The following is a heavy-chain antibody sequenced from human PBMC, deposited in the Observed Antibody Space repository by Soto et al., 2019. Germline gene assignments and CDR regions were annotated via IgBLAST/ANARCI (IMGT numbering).Heavy chain of an antibody. CDR3: ASNDHGGLAFHY. V-gene: IGHV4-31*03. CDR2: IYNSGST. D-gene: IGHD2-15*01. Sequence: QVQLQESGPGLVKPSQTLSLTCTVSGGSISSGGYYWSWIRQHPGKGLEWIGYIYNSGSTYYNPSLKSRATISVDTSKNQLSLKLSSVTAADTAVYYCASNDHGGLAFHYWGQGTLVTVSS. J-gene: IGHJ4*02. CDR1: GGSISSGGYY.